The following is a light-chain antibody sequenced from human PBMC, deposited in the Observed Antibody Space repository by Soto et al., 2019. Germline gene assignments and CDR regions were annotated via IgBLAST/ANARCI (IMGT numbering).Light chain of an antibody. J-gene: IGKJ1*01. CDR1: QSISSW. V-gene: IGKV1-5*01. CDR3: HQYTSSLT. Sequence: DIQMTQSPSTLSASVGDRVTITCRASQSISSWLAWYQQKPGKAPKLLIYDASSVESGVPSRFSGSGSGTDFPTTISRQPPDVFATYCLHQYTSSLTFGQGTKVDI. CDR2: DAS.